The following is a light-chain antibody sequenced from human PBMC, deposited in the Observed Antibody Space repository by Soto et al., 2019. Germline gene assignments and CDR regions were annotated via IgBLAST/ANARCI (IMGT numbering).Light chain of an antibody. CDR3: SSYTRSDTLV. CDR2: EVS. Sequence: QSALTQPASVSGSPGQSITISCTGTSSDVGGYNYVSWYQQHPGKAPKLMIYEVSNRPSGVSNRFSGSKSGNTASLTISGLQAEDEDDYYCSSYTRSDTLVFGGGTKLTVL. J-gene: IGLJ3*02. CDR1: SSDVGGYNY. V-gene: IGLV2-14*01.